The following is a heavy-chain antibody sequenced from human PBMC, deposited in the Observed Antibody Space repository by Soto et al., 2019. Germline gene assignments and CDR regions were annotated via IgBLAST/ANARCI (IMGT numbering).Heavy chain of an antibody. V-gene: IGHV4-4*07. J-gene: IGHJ5*02. CDR1: GASISGFY. CDR3: VRDGTKTLRDWFDP. CDR2: IYATGTT. D-gene: IGHD1-1*01. Sequence: QVQLQESGPGLVKPSETLSLTCTVSGASISGFYWSWIRKSAGKGLKWVGRIYATGTTDYNPSLKSRVMMSVDTSKKQFSLKLRSVTAADTAVYYCVRDGTKTLRDWFDPWGQGISVTVSS.